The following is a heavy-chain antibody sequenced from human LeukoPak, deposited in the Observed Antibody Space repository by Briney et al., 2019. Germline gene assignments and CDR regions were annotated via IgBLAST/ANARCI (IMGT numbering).Heavy chain of an antibody. D-gene: IGHD6-19*01. V-gene: IGHV3-21*01. CDR1: GFTFSSYI. CDR2: ISSSSSYI. Sequence: PGGSLRLSCVASGFTFSSYIMNWVRQAPGKGLEWVSSISSSSSYIYYADSMKGRFTISRDNSKNTLYLQMNSLRAEGTAVYYCARGSKSGWYDYWGQGTLVTVSS. J-gene: IGHJ4*02. CDR3: ARGSKSGWYDY.